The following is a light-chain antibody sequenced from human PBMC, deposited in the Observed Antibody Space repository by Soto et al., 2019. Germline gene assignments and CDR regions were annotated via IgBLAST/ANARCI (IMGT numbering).Light chain of an antibody. CDR1: QTVPSR. Sequence: EIVMTQSPATLSVSPGEGVTLSCRASQTVPSRIAWYQQRPGQAPRLLLYGASSRATGIPDRFTGSGSGADFTLTISRLEPEDFAVYYCQQYDTFGQGTRLEI. CDR2: GAS. J-gene: IGKJ5*01. V-gene: IGKV3-20*01. CDR3: QQYDT.